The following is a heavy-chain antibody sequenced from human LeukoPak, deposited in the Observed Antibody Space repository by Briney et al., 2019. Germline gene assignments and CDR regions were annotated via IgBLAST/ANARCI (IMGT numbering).Heavy chain of an antibody. CDR2: ISAYNGNT. Sequence: ASVKVSCKASGYTFTSYGISWVRQAPGQGLEWMGWISAYNGNTNYAQKLQGRVTMTTDTSTSTAYMGLRSLRSDDTAVYYCARGGGPYCSSTSCSPSDYWGQGTLVTVSS. CDR3: ARGGGPYCSSTSCSPSDY. CDR1: GYTFTSYG. J-gene: IGHJ4*02. V-gene: IGHV1-18*01. D-gene: IGHD2-2*01.